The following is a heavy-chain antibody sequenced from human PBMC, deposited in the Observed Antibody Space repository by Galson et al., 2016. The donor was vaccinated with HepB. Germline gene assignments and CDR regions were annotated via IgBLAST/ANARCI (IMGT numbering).Heavy chain of an antibody. V-gene: IGHV4-59*02. J-gene: IGHJ4*02. Sequence: SETLSLTCTVSGGSVSSHYWSWIRQSPGRGLEWIGYVHYHWGTDYNPSLKSRVTMSVDTSKNQFSLKLTSMTAADTAVYYCAKTGGVGVTPFDYWGQGTLVTVSS. D-gene: IGHD1-26*01. CDR2: VHYHWGT. CDR3: AKTGGVGVTPFDY. CDR1: GGSVSSHY.